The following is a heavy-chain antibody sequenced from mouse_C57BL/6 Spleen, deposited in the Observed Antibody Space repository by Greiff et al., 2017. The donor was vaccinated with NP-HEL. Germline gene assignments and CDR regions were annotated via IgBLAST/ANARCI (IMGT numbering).Heavy chain of an antibody. V-gene: IGHV1-85*01. CDR3: ARQGIYYYGSSHFDY. D-gene: IGHD1-1*01. J-gene: IGHJ2*01. CDR1: GYTFTSYD. Sequence: QVQLKESGPELVKPGASVKLSCKASGYTFTSYDINWVKQRPGQGLEWIGWIYPRDGSTKYNEKFKGKATLTVDTSSSTAYMELHSLTSEDSAVYFCARQGIYYYGSSHFDYWGQGTTLTVSS. CDR2: IYPRDGST.